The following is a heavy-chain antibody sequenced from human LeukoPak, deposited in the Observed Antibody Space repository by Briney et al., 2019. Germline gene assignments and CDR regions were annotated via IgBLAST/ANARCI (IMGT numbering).Heavy chain of an antibody. V-gene: IGHV3-33*08. CDR1: GSIFSSYG. CDR3: ASSPGIAVAGTNYDFDY. CDR2: IWYDGSNK. Sequence: PGGSLRLSCAVSGSIFSSYGMHWVRQAPGKGLEWVAVIWYDGSNKYYADSVKGRFTISRDNSKNTLYLQMNSLRAEDMAVYYCASSPGIAVAGTNYDFDYWGQGTLVTVSS. J-gene: IGHJ4*02. D-gene: IGHD6-19*01.